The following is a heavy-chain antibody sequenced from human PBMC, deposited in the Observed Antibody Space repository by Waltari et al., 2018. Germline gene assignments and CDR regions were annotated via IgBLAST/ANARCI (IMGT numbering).Heavy chain of an antibody. Sequence: QVQLVQSGAEVKKPGASVKVSCTVSGYTLTELSMHWVRQAPGKGLEWMGWMNPNSGNTGYAQKFQGRVTMTRNTSISTAYMELSSLRSEDTAVYYCARELTAGVDAFDIWGQGTMVTVSS. CDR3: ARELTAGVDAFDI. CDR2: MNPNSGNT. CDR1: GYTLTELS. D-gene: IGHD3-10*01. J-gene: IGHJ3*02. V-gene: IGHV1-8*01.